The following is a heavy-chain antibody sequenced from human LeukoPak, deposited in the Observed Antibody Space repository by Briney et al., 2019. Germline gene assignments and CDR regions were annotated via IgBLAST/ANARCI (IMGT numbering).Heavy chain of an antibody. CDR2: INPNSGGT. V-gene: IGHV1-2*02. D-gene: IGHD5-12*01. J-gene: IGHJ4*02. CDR1: GYTFTGYY. CDR3: ARVVATLDVTFDY. Sequence: ASVKVSCKASGYTFTGYYMHWVRQAPGQGLEWMGWINPNSGGTNYAQKFQGRVTMARDTSISTAYMELSRLRSDDTAVYYCARVVATLDVTFDYWGQGTLVTVSS.